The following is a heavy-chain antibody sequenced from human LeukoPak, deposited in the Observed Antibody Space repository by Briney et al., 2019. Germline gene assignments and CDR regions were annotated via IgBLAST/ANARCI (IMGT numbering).Heavy chain of an antibody. CDR3: ARDLNYYDSSGYYVSHWFDP. CDR2: IYCSGRT. CDR1: GGSISSYY. V-gene: IGHV4-59*01. Sequence: PSESLSLTCTVSGGSISSYYGSWIRQPPGKGLEGIGYIYCSGRTNYNPSLKSRVTISVDPSKNQFSLKLSSVTAADTAVYYCARDLNYYDSSGYYVSHWFDPWGQGTLVTVSS. J-gene: IGHJ5*02. D-gene: IGHD3-22*01.